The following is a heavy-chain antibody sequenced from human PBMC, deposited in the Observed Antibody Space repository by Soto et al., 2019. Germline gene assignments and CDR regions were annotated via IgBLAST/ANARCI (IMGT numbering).Heavy chain of an antibody. D-gene: IGHD4-17*01. CDR2: IYYSGST. V-gene: IGHV4-59*08. J-gene: IGHJ4*02. Sequence: SETLSLTCTVSGGSISSYYWSWIRQPPGKGLEWIGYIYYSGSTNYNPSLKSRVTISLDTSTKQFSLKLSSVTATDTAVYYCARLTTVTKPYYFDYWGQGTLVTVSS. CDR1: GGSISSYY. CDR3: ARLTTVTKPYYFDY.